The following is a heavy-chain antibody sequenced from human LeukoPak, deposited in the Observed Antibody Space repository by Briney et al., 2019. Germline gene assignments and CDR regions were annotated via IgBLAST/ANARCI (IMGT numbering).Heavy chain of an antibody. CDR2: INPNSGGT. Sequence: GASVKVSCKASGYTFTGYYMHWVRQAPGQGLEWMGWINPNSGGTNYAQKFQGRVTMTRDTSISAAYMELSSLRSDDTAVYYCARVRVPAANGAFDIWGQGTLVTVSS. D-gene: IGHD2-2*01. J-gene: IGHJ4*02. CDR1: GYTFTGYY. V-gene: IGHV1-2*02. CDR3: ARVRVPAANGAFDI.